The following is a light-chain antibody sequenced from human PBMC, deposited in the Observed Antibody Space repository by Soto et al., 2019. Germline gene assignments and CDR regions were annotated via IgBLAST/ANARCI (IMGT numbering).Light chain of an antibody. J-gene: IGKJ1*01. CDR2: VAS. CDR3: QQSYSTPPWT. V-gene: IGKV1-39*01. Sequence: DIQMTQSPSSLSASVGDRVTITCRASQTISSYLNWYQQKPGKAPKLLICVASNLQSGVPSRFSGTGSGTDYTLTISSLQPEDFATYYCQQSYSTPPWTFGQGTKVEIK. CDR1: QTISSY.